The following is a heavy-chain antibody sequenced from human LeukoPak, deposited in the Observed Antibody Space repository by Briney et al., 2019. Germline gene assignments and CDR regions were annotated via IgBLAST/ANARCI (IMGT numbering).Heavy chain of an antibody. D-gene: IGHD3-3*01. Sequence: GGSLRLSCAASGFTFSSYSMNWVRQAPGKGLEWVSSISSSSSYIYYADSVKGRFTISTDDARNSLYLQINNVRDEDTAVYYCARDHGWSFDYWGQGILVTVSS. CDR3: ARDHGWSFDY. J-gene: IGHJ4*02. CDR1: GFTFSSYS. CDR2: ISSSSSYI. V-gene: IGHV3-21*01.